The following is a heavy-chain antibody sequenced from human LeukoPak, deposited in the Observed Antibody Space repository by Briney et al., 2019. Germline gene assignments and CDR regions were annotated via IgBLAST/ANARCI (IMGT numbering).Heavy chain of an antibody. D-gene: IGHD6-13*01. Sequence: GGSLRLPCAPSGLPYSSYRMSWLRQAPGKALEWVAYIKQDGSEKYYVDYVKGRFTISRDNEKNSLYLQMNSLRAEDTAVYYCAREIGSAARGRWGQGTLVTVSS. J-gene: IGHJ4*02. CDR1: GLPYSSYR. V-gene: IGHV3-7*05. CDR2: IKQDGSEK. CDR3: AREIGSAARGR.